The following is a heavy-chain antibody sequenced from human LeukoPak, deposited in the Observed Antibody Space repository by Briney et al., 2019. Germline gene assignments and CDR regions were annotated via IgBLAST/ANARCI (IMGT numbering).Heavy chain of an antibody. CDR3: ARPHYYGSGSYYYRPNYFDY. D-gene: IGHD3-10*01. CDR1: GGSFSGYY. Sequence: SETLSLTCAVYGGSFSGYYWSWIRHPPGKGLGWIGEINHSGSTNYNPSLKSRVTISVDTSKNQFSLKLSSVTAADTAVYYCARPHYYGSGSYYYRPNYFDYWGQGTLVTVSS. CDR2: INHSGST. J-gene: IGHJ4*02. V-gene: IGHV4-34*01.